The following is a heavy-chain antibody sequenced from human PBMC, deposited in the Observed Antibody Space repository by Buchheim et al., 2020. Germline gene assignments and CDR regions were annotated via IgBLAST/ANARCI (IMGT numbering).Heavy chain of an antibody. D-gene: IGHD3-3*01. V-gene: IGHV3-48*01. CDR1: GFTFSSYS. Sequence: EVQLVESGGGLVQPGGSLRLSCAASGFTFSSYSMNWVRQAPGKGLEWVSYISSSSSTIYYADSVKGRFTLSRDNAKNSLYLQMNSLRAEDTAVYYCARGSYYDFWSGYYDYYYYYGMDVWGQGTT. CDR3: ARGSYYDFWSGYYDYYYYYGMDV. CDR2: ISSSSSTI. J-gene: IGHJ6*02.